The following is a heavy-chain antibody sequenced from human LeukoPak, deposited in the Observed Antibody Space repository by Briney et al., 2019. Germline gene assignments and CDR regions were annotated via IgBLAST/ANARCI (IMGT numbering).Heavy chain of an antibody. J-gene: IGHJ4*02. CDR2: ISASGGST. CDR1: GFTFSSSA. D-gene: IGHD3-22*01. Sequence: GGSLRLSCAASGFTFSSSAMSWVRQVPGKGLEWVSGISASGGSTYYADSVRGRFTISRDNSKNTLYVQMNSLRDEDTAVYYCARDRYYYDSSGYPPELGYWGQGTLVTVSS. CDR3: ARDRYYYDSSGYPPELGY. V-gene: IGHV3-23*01.